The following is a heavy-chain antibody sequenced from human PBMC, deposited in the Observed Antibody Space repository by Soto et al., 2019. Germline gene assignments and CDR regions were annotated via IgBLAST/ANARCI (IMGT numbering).Heavy chain of an antibody. J-gene: IGHJ6*03. CDR1: GGSFSGYY. V-gene: IGHV4-34*01. D-gene: IGHD2-21*01. CDR3: ARPWGGPYYYYYMDV. Sequence: QVQLQQWGAGLLKPSETLSLTCAVYGGSFSGYYWSWIRQPPGKGLEWIGEINHSGSTNYNPSLKSRVTISVDTSKNQFSLKLSSVTAADTTVYYCARPWGGPYYYYYMDVWGKGTTVTVSS. CDR2: INHSGST.